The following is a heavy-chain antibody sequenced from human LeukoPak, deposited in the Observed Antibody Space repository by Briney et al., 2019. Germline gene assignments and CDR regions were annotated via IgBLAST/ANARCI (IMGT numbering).Heavy chain of an antibody. CDR1: GFTVSSNY. J-gene: IGHJ4*02. CDR2: IYSGGST. CDR3: ARGRRSYYGSGSSRPFDY. Sequence: GGSLRLSCAASGFTVSSNYMSWVRQAPGKGLEWVSVIYSGGSTYYADSVKGRFTISRDNSKNTLYLQMNSLRAEDTAVYYCARGRRSYYGSGSSRPFDYWGQGTLVTVSS. V-gene: IGHV3-66*01. D-gene: IGHD3-10*01.